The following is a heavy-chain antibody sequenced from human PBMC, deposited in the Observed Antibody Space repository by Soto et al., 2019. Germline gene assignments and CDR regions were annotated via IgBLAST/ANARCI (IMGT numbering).Heavy chain of an antibody. CDR2: IYYSGST. J-gene: IGHJ5*02. CDR3: ARGRLRYFDWLLLAGVSWFDP. D-gene: IGHD3-9*01. Sequence: SETLSLTRTVSGGSISSYYWSWIRQPPGKGLEWIGYIYYSGSTNYNPSLKSRVTISGDTSKNQFSLKLGSVTAADTAVYYCARGRLRYFDWLLLAGVSWFDPWGQGTLVTVSS. V-gene: IGHV4-59*01. CDR1: GGSISSYY.